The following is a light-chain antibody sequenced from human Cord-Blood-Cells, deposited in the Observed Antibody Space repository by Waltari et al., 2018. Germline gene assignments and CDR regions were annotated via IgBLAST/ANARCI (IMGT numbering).Light chain of an antibody. Sequence: QSALTQPSSVSGSPGQSITISCPGTSSDVGGSNYVSWYQQHPGKAPKLIIYDVSKRPSGVSHRFSGSKSGNTASLTISGLQAEDEADYYCSSYTSSSTYVFGTGTKVTVL. V-gene: IGLV2-14*01. CDR2: DVS. CDR1: SSDVGGSNY. CDR3: SSYTSSSTYV. J-gene: IGLJ1*01.